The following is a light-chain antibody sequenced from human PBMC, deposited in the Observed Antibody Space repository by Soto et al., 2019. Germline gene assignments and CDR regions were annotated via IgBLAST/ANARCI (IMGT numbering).Light chain of an antibody. V-gene: IGKV3-15*01. Sequence: IVMTQSPATLSVSPGEGATLSCKASQNVYNNLAWYQQRPGQPPRLLIYDASTRATGISARFSGSGYGTEFTLTISSLQSEDFAVYFCQQCRNWPLTFGGGTKADI. CDR2: DAS. CDR1: QNVYNN. CDR3: QQCRNWPLT. J-gene: IGKJ4*01.